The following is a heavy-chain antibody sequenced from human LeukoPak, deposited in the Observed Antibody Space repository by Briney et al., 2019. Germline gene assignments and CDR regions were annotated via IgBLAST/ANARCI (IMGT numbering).Heavy chain of an antibody. CDR3: ARLLRIAAPMQNWYLDL. V-gene: IGHV4-34*01. J-gene: IGHJ2*01. D-gene: IGHD6-13*01. CDR1: GDSFSGYY. Sequence: SETLSLTCAVYGDSFSGYYWRWVRQPPGKGLEWVGEINHSGSTNYNPSLKSRVTISVDTSKNQFSLKLSSVTAADTAVYYCARLLRIAAPMQNWYLDLWGRGTLVTVSS. CDR2: INHSGST.